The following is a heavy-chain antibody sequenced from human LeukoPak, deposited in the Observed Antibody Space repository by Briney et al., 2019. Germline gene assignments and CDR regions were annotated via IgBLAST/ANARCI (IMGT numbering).Heavy chain of an antibody. CDR1: GDSIRSTSYF. V-gene: IGHV4-39*01. CDR2: IYFVVNT. Sequence: PSETLSLTCTVSGDSIRSTSYFWGWIRQSPGRGLQWLGSIYFVVNTYYNPSLKGRVTMSIDTSKSQFSLKLTSVTAADTAVYFCARLHYYASGSQYYFDYWGRGTLVTASS. CDR3: ARLHYYASGSQYYFDY. J-gene: IGHJ4*02. D-gene: IGHD3-10*01.